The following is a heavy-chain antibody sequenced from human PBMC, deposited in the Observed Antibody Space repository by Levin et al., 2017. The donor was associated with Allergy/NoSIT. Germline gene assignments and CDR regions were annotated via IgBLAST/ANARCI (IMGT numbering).Heavy chain of an antibody. J-gene: IGHJ4*02. CDR1: GFTFDNYA. V-gene: IGHV3-23*01. D-gene: IGHD3-22*01. CDR3: AKAGLEADYYDSSTYYLFDD. CDR2: ISGSGGST. Sequence: GGSLRLSCAASGFTFDNYAMSWVRQGPGKGLEWVSFISGSGGSTYHAESVKGRFSISRENSKNTLYLEMSSLRVEGTAKYYCAKAGLEADYYDSSTYYLFDDWGQGTLVTVSS.